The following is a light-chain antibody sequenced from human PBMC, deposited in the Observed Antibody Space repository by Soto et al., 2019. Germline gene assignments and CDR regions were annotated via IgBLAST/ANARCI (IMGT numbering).Light chain of an antibody. CDR2: EVS. V-gene: IGLV2-8*01. CDR1: SSDVGGYNY. CDR3: SSYAGSNNFV. J-gene: IGLJ1*01. Sequence: QSALTQPPSASGSPGQSVTISCTGTSSDVGGYNYVSWYQQHPGKAPKLMISEVSKRPSGVPDRFSGSKSGNTASLTVSGLQAEDEADYYCSSYAGSNNFVFGTGTRSPS.